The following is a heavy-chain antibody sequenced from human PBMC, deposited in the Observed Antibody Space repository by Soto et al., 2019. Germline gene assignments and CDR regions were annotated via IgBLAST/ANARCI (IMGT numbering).Heavy chain of an antibody. CDR1: GDSITSSSSF. CDR2: IYHTGTT. Sequence: QLQLQESGPGLVKPSETLSLTCTVSGDSITSSSSFWGWIRQPPGKGLEWIGTIYHTGTTYNNPSIKSRVTISVDTSKNQFSLRLRSVTAADTAVYYCARTYGDDGDYWGQGTLVTVSS. V-gene: IGHV4-39*01. J-gene: IGHJ4*02. CDR3: ARTYGDDGDY. D-gene: IGHD4-17*01.